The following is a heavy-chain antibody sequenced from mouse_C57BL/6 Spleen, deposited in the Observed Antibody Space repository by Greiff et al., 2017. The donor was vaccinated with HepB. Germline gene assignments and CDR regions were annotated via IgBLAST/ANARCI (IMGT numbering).Heavy chain of an antibody. CDR2: IDPSDSET. V-gene: IGHV1-52*01. D-gene: IGHD2-2*01. J-gene: IGHJ2*01. Sequence: QVQLQQSGAELVRPGSSVKLSCKASGYTFTSYWMHWVKQRPIQGLEWIGNIDPSDSETHYNQKFKDKATLTVDKSSSTAYMQLSSLTSEDSAVYYCASYGCGEGAGYWGQGTTLTVSS. CDR3: ASYGCGEGAGY. CDR1: GYTFTSYW.